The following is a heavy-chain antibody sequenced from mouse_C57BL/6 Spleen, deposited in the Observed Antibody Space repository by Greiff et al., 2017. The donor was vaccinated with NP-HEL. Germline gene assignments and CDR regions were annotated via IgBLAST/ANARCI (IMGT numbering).Heavy chain of an antibody. CDR3: ARIEKGY. CDR1: GYAFTNYL. J-gene: IGHJ2*01. V-gene: IGHV1-54*01. Sequence: VQLVESGAELVRPGTSVKVSCKASGYAFTNYLIEWVKQRPGQGLEWIGVINPGSGGTNYNEKFKGKATLTADKSSSTAYMQLSSLTSEDSAVYFCARIEKGYWGQGTTLTVSS. CDR2: INPGSGGT.